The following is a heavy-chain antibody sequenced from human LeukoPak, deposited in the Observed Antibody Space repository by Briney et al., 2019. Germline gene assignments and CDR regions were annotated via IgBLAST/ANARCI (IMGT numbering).Heavy chain of an antibody. CDR1: GYTFTSYY. CDR3: ARDRAYSGSYFFDY. Sequence: ASVRVSCKASGYTFTSYYKHWVRQAPGQGLEWMGIINPNVGSTSYAQRFQGRVAMTRDTSTSTAYMELSSLRSEDTALYYCARDRAYSGSYFFDYWGQGTLVTVSS. J-gene: IGHJ4*02. CDR2: INPNVGST. V-gene: IGHV1-46*01. D-gene: IGHD1-26*01.